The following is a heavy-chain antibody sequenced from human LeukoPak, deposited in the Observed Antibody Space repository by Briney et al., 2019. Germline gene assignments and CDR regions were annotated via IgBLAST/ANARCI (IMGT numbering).Heavy chain of an antibody. Sequence: SVKVACKASGGTFSSYAISWVRQAPGQGLEWMGGVIPIFGTANYAQKFQGRVTITADESTSTAYMELSSLRSEDTAVYYCARLLLLAPFHQYYYGMDVRGKGTTATVSS. D-gene: IGHD2-15*01. CDR1: GGTFSSYA. V-gene: IGHV1-69*13. CDR2: VIPIFGTA. CDR3: ARLLLLAPFHQYYYGMDV. J-gene: IGHJ6*04.